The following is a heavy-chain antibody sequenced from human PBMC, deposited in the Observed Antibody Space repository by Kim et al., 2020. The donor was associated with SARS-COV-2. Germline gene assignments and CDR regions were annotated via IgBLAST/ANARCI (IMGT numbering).Heavy chain of an antibody. D-gene: IGHD1-26*01. Sequence: TFYADSVKGRLTISRDTSKNTLYLQMNSLRADDTAVYYWAQVPWELRSHFWGQGILVTVSS. CDR3: AQVPWELRSHF. CDR2: T. V-gene: IGHV3-23*01. J-gene: IGHJ4*02.